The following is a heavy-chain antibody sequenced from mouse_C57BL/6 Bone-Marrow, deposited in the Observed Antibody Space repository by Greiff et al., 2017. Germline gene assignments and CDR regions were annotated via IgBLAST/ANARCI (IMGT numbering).Heavy chain of an antibody. CDR3: ARKTYYSNYVKGFDY. CDR2: IYPRSGNT. Sequence: VQLVESGAELARPGASVKLSCKASGYTFTSYGISWVKQRTGQGLEWIGEIYPRSGNTYYNEKFKGKATLTADKSSSTAYMELRSLTSEDSAVYFCARKTYYSNYVKGFDYWGQGTTLTVSS. CDR1: GYTFTSYG. J-gene: IGHJ2*01. V-gene: IGHV1-81*01. D-gene: IGHD2-5*01.